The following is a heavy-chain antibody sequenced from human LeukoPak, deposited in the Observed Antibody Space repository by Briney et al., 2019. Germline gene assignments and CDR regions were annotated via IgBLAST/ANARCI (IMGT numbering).Heavy chain of an antibody. V-gene: IGHV3-30*03. D-gene: IGHD5-12*01. J-gene: IGHJ6*02. CDR1: GFTFSSYG. CDR2: ISYDGSNK. Sequence: GGSLRLSCAASGFTFSSYGMHWVRQAPGKGLEWVAVISYDGSNKYYADSVKGRFTISRDNSKNTLYLQMNSLRAEDTAVYYCARELRVGWLRSYYYYGMDVWGQGTTVTVSS. CDR3: ARELRVGWLRSYYYYGMDV.